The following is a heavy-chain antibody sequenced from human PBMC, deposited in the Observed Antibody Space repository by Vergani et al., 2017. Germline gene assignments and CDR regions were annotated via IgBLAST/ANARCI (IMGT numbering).Heavy chain of an antibody. CDR1: GFTVSSNY. V-gene: IGHV3-66*02. J-gene: IGHJ4*02. D-gene: IGHD7-27*01. CDR3: ARALGDWGYCFDY. Sequence: EVQLVESGGGLVQPGGSLRLSCAASGFTVSSNYMSWVRQAPGKGLEWVSVIYSGGSTYYADSVKGRCTISVGKSKNTLYLQMNSLRAEDTAVYYCARALGDWGYCFDYWGQGTLVTVSS. CDR2: IYSGGST.